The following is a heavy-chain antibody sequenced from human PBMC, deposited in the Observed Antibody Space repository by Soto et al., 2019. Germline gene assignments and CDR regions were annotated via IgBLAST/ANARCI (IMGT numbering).Heavy chain of an antibody. CDR2: INPNSGGT. D-gene: IGHD3-3*01. CDR1: GYTFTGYY. J-gene: IGHJ5*02. Sequence: GASVKVSCKASGYTFTGYYMHWVRQAPGQGLEWMGWINPNSGGTNYAQKFQGWVTMTRDTSISTAYMELSRLRSDDTAVYYCAREKVGFWSGYPNNWFDPWGQGTLVTVSS. V-gene: IGHV1-2*04. CDR3: AREKVGFWSGYPNNWFDP.